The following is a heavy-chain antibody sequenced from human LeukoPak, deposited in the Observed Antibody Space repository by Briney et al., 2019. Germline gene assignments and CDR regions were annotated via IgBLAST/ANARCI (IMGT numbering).Heavy chain of an antibody. J-gene: IGHJ4*02. Sequence: GASVKVSCKASGYTLTSYDINWVRQAPGQGLGWMGWISAYNGHTNYAQKLQGRVTMTTDTSTSTAHMELRSLRSDDTAVYFCARDSSGFPRDASDYWGQGTLVTVSS. V-gene: IGHV1-18*01. CDR1: GYTLTSYD. CDR2: ISAYNGHT. D-gene: IGHD3-22*01. CDR3: ARDSSGFPRDASDY.